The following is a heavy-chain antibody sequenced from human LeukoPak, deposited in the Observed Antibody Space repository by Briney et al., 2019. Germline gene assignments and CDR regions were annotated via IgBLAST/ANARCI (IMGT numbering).Heavy chain of an antibody. J-gene: IGHJ4*02. V-gene: IGHV4-34*01. CDR1: GGSFSGYD. Sequence: SETLSLTCAVYGGSFSGYDCSWVRQPPGKGLEWMGEINHSGSTNYNPSLKSRVTISVDKSKNQFSLKLSSVTAADTAVYYCARAGSSSWIFDYWGQGTLVTVSS. D-gene: IGHD6-13*01. CDR2: INHSGST. CDR3: ARAGSSSWIFDY.